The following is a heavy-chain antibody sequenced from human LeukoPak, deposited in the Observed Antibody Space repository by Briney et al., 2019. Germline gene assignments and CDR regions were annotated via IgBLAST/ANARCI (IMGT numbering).Heavy chain of an antibody. CDR2: ISSNGGST. J-gene: IGHJ4*02. CDR1: RFTFSSYA. CDR3: ARVVVGATNYFDY. V-gene: IGHV3-64*01. D-gene: IGHD1-26*01. Sequence: GGSLRLSCAASRFTFSSYAMHWVPHAPGKGRVYVSAISSNGGSTHYTNSVKGRFTISRDNSKNTLYLPMGSLSAEDMGVYYCARVVVGATNYFDYWGQGTLVTVSS.